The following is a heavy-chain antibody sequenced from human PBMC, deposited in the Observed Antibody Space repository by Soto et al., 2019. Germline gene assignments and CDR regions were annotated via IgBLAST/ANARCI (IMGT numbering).Heavy chain of an antibody. CDR1: GGSISSYY. CDR3: ARGGTVPNDAFDI. CDR2: IYYSGST. D-gene: IGHD1-1*01. J-gene: IGHJ3*02. Sequence: SETLSLTCTVSGGSISSYYWRWIRQPPGKGLEWIGYIYYSGSTNYNPSLKSRVTISVDTSKNQFSLKLSSVTAADTAVYYCARGGTVPNDAFDIWGQGTMVTVSS. V-gene: IGHV4-59*01.